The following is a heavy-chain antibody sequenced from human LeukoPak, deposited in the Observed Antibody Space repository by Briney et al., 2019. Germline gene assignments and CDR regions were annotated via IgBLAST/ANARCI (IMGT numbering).Heavy chain of an antibody. D-gene: IGHD1-26*01. J-gene: IGHJ4*02. CDR2: TYYRSKWYN. CDR1: GTV. CDR3: ARRSVLVGAPFDY. V-gene: IGHV6-1*01. Sequence: SQPSHSPVPSPGTVYWIRQSPSRGLEWLGRTYYRSKWYNDYSVFVKSRITINPDTSKNQFSLKLSSVTAADSAIYYCARRSVLVGAPFDYWGQGTTVTVSS.